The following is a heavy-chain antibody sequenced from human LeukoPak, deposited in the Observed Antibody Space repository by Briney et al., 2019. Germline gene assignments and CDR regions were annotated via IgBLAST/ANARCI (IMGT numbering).Heavy chain of an antibody. Sequence: GGSLRLSCTASGFTFNGYSMNWGRQAPGKGLEWVSSISTSSSYIYYADAVKGQFTIPRNNPKTSLYLQMNGLRAEDTAVYYCARNRGDPSSFDYWGQGTLVTVSS. V-gene: IGHV3-21*01. D-gene: IGHD4-17*01. CDR1: GFTFNGYS. J-gene: IGHJ4*02. CDR3: ARNRGDPSSFDY. CDR2: ISTSSSYI.